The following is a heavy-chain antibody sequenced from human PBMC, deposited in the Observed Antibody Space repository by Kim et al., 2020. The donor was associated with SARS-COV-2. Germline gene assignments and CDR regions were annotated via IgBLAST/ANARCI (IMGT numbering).Heavy chain of an antibody. Sequence: FQGRVTHSRDTAASTVYMEVGSLRSEDTAVYYCARGGNWNDAFDYWGQGTLVTVSS. J-gene: IGHJ4*02. CDR3: ARGGNWNDAFDY. V-gene: IGHV1-3*01. D-gene: IGHD1-1*01.